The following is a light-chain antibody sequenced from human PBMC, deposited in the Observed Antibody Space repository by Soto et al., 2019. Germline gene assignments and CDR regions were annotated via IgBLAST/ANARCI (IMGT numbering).Light chain of an antibody. CDR2: SHR. J-gene: IGLJ3*02. CDR1: SSNIGAGHE. Sequence: QAVVTQPPSVSGTLGQRVVIPCAGNSSNIGAGHEVHWYQHFPGRGPKLLIFSHRSRPSGVPDRFSGSKSGASASLTISRLQPEDESTYFCQSYDASLAWVFGGGTKVTVL. CDR3: QSYDASLAWV. V-gene: IGLV1-40*03.